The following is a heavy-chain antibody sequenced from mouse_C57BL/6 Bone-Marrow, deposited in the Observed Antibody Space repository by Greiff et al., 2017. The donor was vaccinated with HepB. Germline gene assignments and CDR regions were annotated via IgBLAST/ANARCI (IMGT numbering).Heavy chain of an antibody. J-gene: IGHJ4*01. V-gene: IGHV8-8*01. D-gene: IGHD1-1*01. CDR2: IWWDDDK. Sequence: QVQLKESGPGILQPSQTLSLTCSFSGFSLSTFGMGVGWIRQPSGKGLEWLAHIWWDDDKYYNPALKSRLTIPKDTSKNQGFLKIANVDTADTATYYCARGNYGSSPCAMDYWGQGTSVTVSS. CDR3: ARGNYGSSPCAMDY. CDR1: GFSLSTFGMG.